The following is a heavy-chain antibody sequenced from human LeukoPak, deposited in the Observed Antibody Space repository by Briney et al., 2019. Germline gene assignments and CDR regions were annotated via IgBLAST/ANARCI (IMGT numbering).Heavy chain of an antibody. V-gene: IGHV4-39*07. J-gene: IGHJ4*02. Sequence: PSETLSLTCTVSGGSINSSSYYWDWIRQPPGKGLEWIGNIYYSGSTYYNPSLKSRVTISVDTSKNQFSLNLSSVTAADTAVYYCARYFIEGDGDHFDYWGQGTLVTVSS. CDR3: ARYFIEGDGDHFDY. D-gene: IGHD4-17*01. CDR2: IYYSGST. CDR1: GGSINSSSYY.